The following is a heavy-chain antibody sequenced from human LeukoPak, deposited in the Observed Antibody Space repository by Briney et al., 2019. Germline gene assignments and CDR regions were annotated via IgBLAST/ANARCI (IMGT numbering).Heavy chain of an antibody. V-gene: IGHV4-34*12. CDR1: GGSFSGYY. J-gene: IGHJ3*01. D-gene: IGHD1-26*01. CDR3: ARRLGVTNSDDAFHV. CDR2: VLYSGGT. Sequence: SETLSLTCAVYGGSFSGYYWSWIRQPPGKRLEWIGSVLYSGGTYYNPSLKSRLTIHVDTSKNQFSLKLSSVTAADTAVYYCARRLGVTNSDDAFHVWGLGTMVTVSS.